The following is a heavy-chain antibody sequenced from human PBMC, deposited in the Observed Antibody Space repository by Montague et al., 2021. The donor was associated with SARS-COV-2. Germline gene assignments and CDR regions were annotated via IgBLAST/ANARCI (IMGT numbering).Heavy chain of an antibody. CDR2: IGSSNSDI. D-gene: IGHD3-22*01. CDR1: GFSFESHE. CDR3: ASSYYYDKSGLDY. V-gene: IGHV3-48*03. J-gene: IGHJ4*02. Sequence: SLRLSCAASGFSFESHEMNWVRQAPGKGLEWVSHIGSSNSDIYYADSVTGRFTISRDNAKNSLFLQMNSLRAADTAVYYCASSYYYDKSGLDYWGQGTPVTVSS.